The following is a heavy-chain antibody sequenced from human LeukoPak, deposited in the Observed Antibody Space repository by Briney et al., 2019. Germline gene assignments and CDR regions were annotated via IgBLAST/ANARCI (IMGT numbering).Heavy chain of an antibody. V-gene: IGHV3-23*01. CDR3: AMLQWLVPLGD. Sequence: GGSLRLSCAASGFTFSSYGMSWVRQAPGKGLEWVSAISGSGGSTYYADSVKGRFTISRDNSKNTLYLQMSSLRAEDTAVYYCAMLQWLVPLGDWGQGTLVTVSS. J-gene: IGHJ4*02. CDR1: GFTFSSYG. CDR2: ISGSGGST. D-gene: IGHD6-19*01.